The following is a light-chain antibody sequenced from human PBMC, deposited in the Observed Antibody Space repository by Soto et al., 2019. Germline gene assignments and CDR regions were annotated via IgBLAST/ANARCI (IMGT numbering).Light chain of an antibody. J-gene: IGKJ5*01. CDR2: GAS. Sequence: EIVLTQSPGTLSLSPGARATLSCRASQSVSSSYLAWYQQKPGQAPRLLIYGASSRATGIPDRISGSGSGTDFTLTISRLEPEDFAVYYCQQYGSSTITFGQGTRLEIK. V-gene: IGKV3-20*01. CDR3: QQYGSSTIT. CDR1: QSVSSSY.